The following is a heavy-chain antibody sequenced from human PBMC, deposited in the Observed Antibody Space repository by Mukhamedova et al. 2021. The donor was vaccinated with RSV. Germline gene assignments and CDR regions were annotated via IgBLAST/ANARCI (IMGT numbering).Heavy chain of an antibody. Sequence: YMGRVTITRDMSTSTAYMELSSLRSEDTAVYYCARNSVGNSSGWYCAFDIWGQGTMVTVSS. J-gene: IGHJ3*02. V-gene: IGHV1-58*01. CDR3: ARNSVGNSSGWYCAFDI. D-gene: IGHD6-19*01.